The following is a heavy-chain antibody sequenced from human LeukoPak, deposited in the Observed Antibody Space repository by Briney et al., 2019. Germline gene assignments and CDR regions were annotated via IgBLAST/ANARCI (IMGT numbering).Heavy chain of an antibody. CDR2: MNPNSGDT. Sequence: GASVKLSCKASGYTFTGYYMDWVRQAPGQGLEWMGWMNPNSGDTNYAQKFQGRVTMTRDTSISTAYMELSRLRSDDTAVYYCARDPIDYYDSSGYWKSDNWFDPWGQGTLVTVSS. D-gene: IGHD3-22*01. CDR1: GYTFTGYY. V-gene: IGHV1-2*02. CDR3: ARDPIDYYDSSGYWKSDNWFDP. J-gene: IGHJ5*02.